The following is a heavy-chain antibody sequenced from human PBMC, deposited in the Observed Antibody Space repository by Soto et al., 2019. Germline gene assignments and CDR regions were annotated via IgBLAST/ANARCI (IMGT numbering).Heavy chain of an antibody. CDR3: VRGSYYSDSSYWYFDL. V-gene: IGHV3-11*01. CDR1: GFTFSDYY. J-gene: IGHJ2*01. Sequence: QVQLVESGGGLVKPGGSLRLSCAASGFTFSDYYMNWIRQAPGKGLEWVSYIRSSSDTIYYADSVKGRFSISGDNARNSLYLQMYRLTAEDTAVYYCVRGSYYSDSSYWYFDLWGRGTLVTVSS. CDR2: IRSSSDTI. D-gene: IGHD3-22*01.